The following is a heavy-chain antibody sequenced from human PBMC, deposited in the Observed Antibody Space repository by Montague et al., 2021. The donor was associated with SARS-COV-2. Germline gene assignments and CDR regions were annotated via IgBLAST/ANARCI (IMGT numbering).Heavy chain of an antibody. CDR1: GFTFSSYS. CDR2: ISSSSSYI. CDR3: ARAGDIVVVPAVDWFDP. J-gene: IGHJ5*02. Sequence: SLRLSCAASGFTFSSYSMNWVRQAPGKGLEWVSSISSSSSYIYYADSVKGRFTISRDSAKNSLYLQMNSLRAEDTAVYYCARAGDIVVVPAVDWFDPWGQGTLVTVSS. D-gene: IGHD2-2*01. V-gene: IGHV3-21*01.